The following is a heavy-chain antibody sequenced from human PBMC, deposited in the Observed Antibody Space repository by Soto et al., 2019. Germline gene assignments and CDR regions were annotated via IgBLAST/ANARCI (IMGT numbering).Heavy chain of an antibody. V-gene: IGHV3-15*07. CDR2: VKSKTHGETT. CDR1: GFTFSNAW. D-gene: IGHD3-10*01. Sequence: GGSLRLSCAASGFTFSNAWINWVRQAPGKGLEWVGRVKSKTHGETTDYAELVKGRFAISRDDSNNIVYLQMNSLKIEDTAVYYCVRTSHYGSGSWNFDYWGQGTLVTVSS. CDR3: VRTSHYGSGSWNFDY. J-gene: IGHJ4*02.